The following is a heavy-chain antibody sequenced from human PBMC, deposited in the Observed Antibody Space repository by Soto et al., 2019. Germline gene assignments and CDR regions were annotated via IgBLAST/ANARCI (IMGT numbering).Heavy chain of an antibody. V-gene: IGHV3-30*18. D-gene: IGHD6-6*01. CDR1: GFTFSSYG. CDR2: ISYDGSNK. J-gene: IGHJ6*02. Sequence: GGSLRLSCAASGFTFSSYGMHWVRQAPGKGLEWVAVISYDGSNKYCADSVKGRFTISRDNSKNTLYLQMNSLRAEDTAVYYCAKTLQSSSGVYYYYYGMDVWGQGTTVTVSS. CDR3: AKTLQSSSGVYYYYYGMDV.